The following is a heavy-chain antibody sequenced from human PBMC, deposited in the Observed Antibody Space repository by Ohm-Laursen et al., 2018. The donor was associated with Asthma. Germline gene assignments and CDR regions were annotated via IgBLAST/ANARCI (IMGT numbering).Heavy chain of an antibody. J-gene: IGHJ4*02. V-gene: IGHV3-48*02. CDR2: SSTGSGTI. CDR3: ASGGSSGRYNVY. D-gene: IGHD6-19*01. Sequence: GSLRLSCAATGFTFSTYNMNWVRQPPGKGLEWVSYSSTGSGTIYYADSVKGRFTISRDNAKNSLYLQMNSLRDEDTAVYYCASGGSSGRYNVYWGQGALVTVSS. CDR1: GFTFSTYN.